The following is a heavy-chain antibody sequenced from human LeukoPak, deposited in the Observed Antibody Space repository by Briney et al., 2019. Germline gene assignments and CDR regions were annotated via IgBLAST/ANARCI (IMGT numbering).Heavy chain of an antibody. Sequence: GGSLRLSCAASGFTFSSYDMSWVRQAPGKGLERVAAISGSGGSTYYADSVKGRFTLSRDNSKNTLYLQMNSLRAEDTAVYYCARIRIQLWDFDYWGQGTLVTVSS. J-gene: IGHJ4*02. CDR1: GFTFSSYD. V-gene: IGHV3-23*01. D-gene: IGHD5-18*01. CDR3: ARIRIQLWDFDY. CDR2: ISGSGGST.